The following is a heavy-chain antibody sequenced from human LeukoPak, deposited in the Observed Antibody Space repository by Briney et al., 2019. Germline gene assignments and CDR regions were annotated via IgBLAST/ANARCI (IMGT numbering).Heavy chain of an antibody. Sequence: GGSLRLSCAASGFTFSRYGMNWVRQAPGKGLEWVSGISDSGATKYYADSVKGRFTISRDNSKNTLYLQMHSLRPEDTAIYYCAKIRAARPGYWGQGTLVTVSS. D-gene: IGHD6-6*01. CDR3: AKIRAARPGY. CDR1: GFTFSRYG. CDR2: ISDSGATK. V-gene: IGHV3-23*01. J-gene: IGHJ4*02.